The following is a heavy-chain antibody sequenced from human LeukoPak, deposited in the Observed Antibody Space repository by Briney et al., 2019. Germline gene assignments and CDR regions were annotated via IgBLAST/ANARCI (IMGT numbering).Heavy chain of an antibody. J-gene: IGHJ4*02. Sequence: GGSLRLSCAASGFTFSSYGMHWVRQAPGKGLEWVAVIWYDGSNKYYADSVKGRFTISRDNSKNTLYLQMNSLRAEDTAVYYCAREAWIQLWLPGYWGQGTLVTVSS. CDR1: GFTFSSYG. CDR3: AREAWIQLWLPGY. D-gene: IGHD5-18*01. CDR2: IWYDGSNK. V-gene: IGHV3-33*01.